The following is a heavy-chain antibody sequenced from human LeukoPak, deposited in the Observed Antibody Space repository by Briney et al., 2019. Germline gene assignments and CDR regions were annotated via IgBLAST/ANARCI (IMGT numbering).Heavy chain of an antibody. CDR1: GYTFTSYD. Sequence: ASVKVSCKASGYTFTSYDINWVRQAAGQGLEWMGWMNPNSGNTGYAQKFQGRVTMTRNTSISTAYMELSSLRSEDTAVYYCARVFVDTAMVFNLPGLVYFDYWGQGTLVTVSS. V-gene: IGHV1-8*01. D-gene: IGHD5-18*01. CDR3: ARVFVDTAMVFNLPGLVYFDY. J-gene: IGHJ4*02. CDR2: MNPNSGNT.